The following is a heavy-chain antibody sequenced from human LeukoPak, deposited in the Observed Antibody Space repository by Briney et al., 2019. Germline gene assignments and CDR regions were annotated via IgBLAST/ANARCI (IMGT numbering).Heavy chain of an antibody. D-gene: IGHD3-16*01. J-gene: IGHJ4*02. CDR1: GGSISSYY. V-gene: IGHV4-59*08. Sequence: PETLSLTCTVSGGSISSYYWSWIRQPPGKGLEWIGYIYYSGSTNYNPSLKSRVTISVDTSKNQFSLKLSSVTAADTAVYYCARMIRSDVYFDYWGQGTLVTVSS. CDR2: IYYSGST. CDR3: ARMIRSDVYFDY.